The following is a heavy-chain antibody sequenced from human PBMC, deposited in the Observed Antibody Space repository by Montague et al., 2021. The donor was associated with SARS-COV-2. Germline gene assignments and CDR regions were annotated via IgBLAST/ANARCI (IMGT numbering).Heavy chain of an antibody. J-gene: IGHJ6*03. CDR3: ARLGDGVVPSPILGVGPYYSYYYMDV. Sequence: SETLSLTCAVHGGSFSTYSWNWIRQPPGKGLEWIGEIHHCGSTNXNPSLKSRVTISADTSKNQFSLKLTSVAAAGTAVYYCARLGDGVVPSPILGVGPYYSYYYMDVWGKGTTVTVSS. D-gene: IGHD3-10*01. V-gene: IGHV4-34*01. CDR2: IHHCGST. CDR1: GGSFSTYS.